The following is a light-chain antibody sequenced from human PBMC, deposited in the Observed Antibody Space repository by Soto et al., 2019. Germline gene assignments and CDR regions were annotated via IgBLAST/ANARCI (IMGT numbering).Light chain of an antibody. CDR2: DVS. Sequence: QSVLTQPASVSGSPGQSIAISCTGTSSDVGGYSYVSWYQQQPGKAPKLVISDVSNRPSGVSDRFSGSKSGNTASLTISGLQTEDEADYYCASYPPSSTYVFGTGTKATVL. J-gene: IGLJ1*01. V-gene: IGLV2-14*01. CDR3: ASYPPSSTYV. CDR1: SSDVGGYSY.